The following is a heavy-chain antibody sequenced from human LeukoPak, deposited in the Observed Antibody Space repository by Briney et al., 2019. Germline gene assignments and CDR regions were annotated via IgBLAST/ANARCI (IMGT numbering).Heavy chain of an antibody. CDR3: ARDGARQINIAVPGGDY. CDR1: GFTFSSYG. Sequence: GGSLRLSCAASGFTFSSYGMHWVRQAPGKGLEWVANIKQDGREKYYVDSVKGRFTISRDNAKNSLYLQMNSLRAEDTATYYCARDGARQINIAVPGGDYWGQGTLVTVSS. CDR2: IKQDGREK. D-gene: IGHD6-19*01. J-gene: IGHJ4*02. V-gene: IGHV3-7*01.